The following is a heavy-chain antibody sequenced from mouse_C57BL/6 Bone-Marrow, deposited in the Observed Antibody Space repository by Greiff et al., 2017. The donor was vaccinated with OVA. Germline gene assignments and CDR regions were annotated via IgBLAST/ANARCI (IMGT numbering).Heavy chain of an antibody. J-gene: IGHJ4*01. Sequence: VQLQQSVAELVRPGASVKLSCTASGFNIKNTYMHWVKQRPEQGLEWLGRIDPANGNTKYAPNFQGKATITAVTSSKTAYLQLRSLSSEDTAVYCCARGNFGSSFYAMDYWGQGTSVTVSS. V-gene: IGHV14-3*01. CDR3: ARGNFGSSFYAMDY. CDR2: IDPANGNT. D-gene: IGHD1-1*01. CDR1: GFNIKNTY.